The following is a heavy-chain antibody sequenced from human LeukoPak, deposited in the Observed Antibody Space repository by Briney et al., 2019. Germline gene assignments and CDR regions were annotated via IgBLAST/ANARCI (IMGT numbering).Heavy chain of an antibody. D-gene: IGHD5-12*01. CDR1: GFTFSNYS. CDR2: ISSSSSDI. V-gene: IGHV3-21*01. CDR3: ARESGYDIDFDY. Sequence: GGSLRLSCAASGFTFSNYSLNWVRQAPGKGLEWVSSISSSSSDIYYADSVKGRFTISRDNAKNSLYLQMNSLRAEDTAVYYCARESGYDIDFDYWGQGTLVTVSS. J-gene: IGHJ4*02.